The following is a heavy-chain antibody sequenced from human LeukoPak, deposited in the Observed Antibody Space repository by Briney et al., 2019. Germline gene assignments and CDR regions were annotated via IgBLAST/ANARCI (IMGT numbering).Heavy chain of an antibody. CDR1: GYSLIRNTYH. CDR2: IYYSGGT. J-gene: IGHJ5*02. D-gene: IGHD3-16*01. CDR3: ARLRLREFDP. V-gene: IGHV4-38-2*02. Sequence: SETLSLTCTVSGYSLIRNTYHWGWIRQPPGKGLEWIGSIYYSGGTYYNPSLKSRVTISIDTSKNQLSLNLNSVTASDTAVYYCARLRLREFDPWGQGTLVTVSS.